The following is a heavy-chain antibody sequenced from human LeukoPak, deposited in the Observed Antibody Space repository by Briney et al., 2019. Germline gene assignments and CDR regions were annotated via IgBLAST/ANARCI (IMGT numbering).Heavy chain of an antibody. CDR1: GGSISSYY. J-gene: IGHJ4*02. V-gene: IGHV4-59*01. CDR2: VYYSGTA. CDR3: GRDTNYGDYV. D-gene: IGHD4-17*01. Sequence: SETLSLTCTVSGGSISSYYWSWIRQPPGKGLEWIGYVYYSGTANYNPSLKSRVTISVDTSKKQFSLELKSVTAADTAVYYCGRDTNYGDYVWGQGTLVTVSS.